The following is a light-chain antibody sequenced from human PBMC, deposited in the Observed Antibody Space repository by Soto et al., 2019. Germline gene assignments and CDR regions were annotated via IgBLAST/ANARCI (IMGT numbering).Light chain of an antibody. CDR3: SSYTSSSTHYV. J-gene: IGLJ1*01. CDR2: DVS. Sequence: QSALTQPASVSGSPVQSITISCTGTSSDVGGYNYVSWYQQHPGKAPKLMIYDVSNRPSGVSNRFSGSKSGNTASLTISGLQAEDEADYYCSSYTSSSTHYVFGTGTKLTVL. CDR1: SSDVGGYNY. V-gene: IGLV2-14*01.